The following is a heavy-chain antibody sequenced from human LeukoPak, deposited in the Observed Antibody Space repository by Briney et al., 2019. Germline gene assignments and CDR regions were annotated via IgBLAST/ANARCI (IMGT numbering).Heavy chain of an antibody. V-gene: IGHV3-7*01. CDR3: AGDTGWFDP. J-gene: IGHJ5*02. Sequence: PGGSLRLSCAASGFTFSTYYMSWVRQAPGKGLEWVANINRDGSEKKYVDSAKGRFTISRDNAKNSRYLQVNSLRDEDTALYYCAGDTGWFDPWGQGTLVTVSS. CDR1: GFTFSTYY. CDR2: INRDGSEK.